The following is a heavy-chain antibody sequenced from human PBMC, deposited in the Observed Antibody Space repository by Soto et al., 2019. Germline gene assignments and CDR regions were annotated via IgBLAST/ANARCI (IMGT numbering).Heavy chain of an antibody. D-gene: IGHD3-10*01. V-gene: IGHV4-59*01. J-gene: IGHJ4*02. CDR1: GGSFSNYY. CDR2: ITYGEIT. CDR3: ARARNYYKRDGYYYYLDY. Sequence: SETLSLTCSVSGGSFSNYYWYWIRQPPGKGLEWIGYITYGEITNYNPSLKSRVTISVDTSKNLFSLKLDSVTAADTAVYYCARARNYYKRDGYYYYLDYWGQGTLVTVSS.